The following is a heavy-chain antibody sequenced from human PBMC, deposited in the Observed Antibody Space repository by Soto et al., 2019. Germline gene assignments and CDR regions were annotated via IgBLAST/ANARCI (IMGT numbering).Heavy chain of an antibody. J-gene: IGHJ6*02. D-gene: IGHD4-17*01. V-gene: IGHV1-69*13. CDR3: ARGDPDGDSLYYYGMDV. CDR2: IIPIFGTA. CDR1: GGTFSSYA. Sequence: SVKVSCKAAGGTFSSYAISWGRQAPGQGLEWMGGIIPIFGTANYAQKFQGRVTITADESTSTAYMELSSLRSEDTAVYYCARGDPDGDSLYYYGMDVWGQGTTVTVSS.